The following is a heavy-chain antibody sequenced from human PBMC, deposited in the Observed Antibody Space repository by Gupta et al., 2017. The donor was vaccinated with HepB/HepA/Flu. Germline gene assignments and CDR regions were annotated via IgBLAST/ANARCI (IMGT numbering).Heavy chain of an antibody. CDR2: ITWKSNFM. V-gene: IGHV3-9*01. CDR3: TKAPFACFDG. Sequence: EVQVVESGGGLVQPGRSLRLSCVASGLTFDDHAMHLVRQAPGKGLEWVSGITWKSNFMAYADSVKSRFTISRDNAPTSLYLQMNSLRVEDTSVYYCTKAPFACFDGWGQGTMVTVSS. J-gene: IGHJ3*01. CDR1: GLTFDDHA.